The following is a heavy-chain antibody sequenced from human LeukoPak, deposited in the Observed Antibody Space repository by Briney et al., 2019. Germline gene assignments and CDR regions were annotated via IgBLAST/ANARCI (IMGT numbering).Heavy chain of an antibody. CDR3: ARGGWDYYDSSGYYYLDY. CDR1: GGSISNYY. J-gene: IGHJ4*02. D-gene: IGHD3-22*01. Sequence: MASETLSLTCTVSGGSISNYYWSWIRQPPGKGLEWIGYIFYSGSTNYNPSLKSRVTISVDTSKNQFSLKLTSVTAADTAVYYCARGGWDYYDSSGYYYLDYWGQGTLVTVSS. CDR2: IFYSGST. V-gene: IGHV4-59*01.